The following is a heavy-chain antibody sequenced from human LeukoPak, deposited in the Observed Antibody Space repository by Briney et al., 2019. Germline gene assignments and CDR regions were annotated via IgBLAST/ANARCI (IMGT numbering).Heavy chain of an antibody. J-gene: IGHJ4*02. CDR1: GYTFTSYY. CDR3: ARALGGGSSSWYAYYFDY. D-gene: IGHD6-13*01. Sequence: ASVKVSCKASGYTFTSYYMHWVRQAPGQGLEWMGIINPSGGSTSYAQKFQGRVTITADESTSTAYMELSSLRSEDTAVYYCARALGGGSSSWYAYYFDYWGQGTLVTVSS. CDR2: INPSGGST. V-gene: IGHV1-46*01.